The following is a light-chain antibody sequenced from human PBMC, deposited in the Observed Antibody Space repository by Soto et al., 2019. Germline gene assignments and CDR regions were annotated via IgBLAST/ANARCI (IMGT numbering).Light chain of an antibody. J-gene: IGKJ5*01. CDR2: AAS. V-gene: IGKV3-15*01. CDR3: QQYNNWPPIT. CDR1: QSLDNN. Sequence: DIVMTQSPVTLSVSPGERATLSCRASQSLDNNLAWYQQKPGQAPRLLIYAASARATGIPARFSGSGSGTEFSLTISGLQSEDLAVYYCQQYNNWPPITFGQGTRLEVK.